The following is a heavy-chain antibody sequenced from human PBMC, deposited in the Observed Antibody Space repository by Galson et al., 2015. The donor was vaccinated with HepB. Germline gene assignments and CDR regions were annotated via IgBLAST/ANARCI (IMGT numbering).Heavy chain of an antibody. Sequence: PALVKPTQTLTLTCTFSGFSLSTSGMCVSWIRQPPGKALEWLARIDWDDDKYYSTSLKTRLTISKDTSKNQVVLTMTNMDPVDTATYYCARHTYYYDSSGYQLFFDIWGQGTMVTVSS. CDR1: GFSLSTSGMC. J-gene: IGHJ3*02. V-gene: IGHV2-70*11. CDR3: ARHTYYYDSSGYQLFFDI. CDR2: IDWDDDK. D-gene: IGHD3-22*01.